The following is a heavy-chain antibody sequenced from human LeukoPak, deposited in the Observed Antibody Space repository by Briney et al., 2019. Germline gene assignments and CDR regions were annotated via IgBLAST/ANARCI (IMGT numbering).Heavy chain of an antibody. V-gene: IGHV4-34*01. D-gene: IGHD3-22*01. CDR1: GGSFSGYY. CDR3: ARLVTMIVKTRNWFDP. Sequence: SETLSLTCAVYGGSFSGYYWSWIRQPRGKGLEWIGEINHSGSTNYNPSLKSRVTISVDTSKNQFSLKLSSVTAADTAVYYCARLVTMIVKTRNWFDPWGQGTLVTVSS. J-gene: IGHJ5*02. CDR2: INHSGST.